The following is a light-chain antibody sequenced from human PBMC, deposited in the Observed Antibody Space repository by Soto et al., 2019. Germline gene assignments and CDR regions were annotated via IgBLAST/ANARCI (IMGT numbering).Light chain of an antibody. Sequence: AIRMTQSPSSLSASTGDRVTITCRASQGISSYLAWYQQKPGKAPKLLIYAASTLQSWVPSRFSGSGSGTDVNLTISCLQSEVFANYYCQQYYSYPYTFGQGTKLEIK. V-gene: IGKV1-8*01. CDR2: AAS. J-gene: IGKJ2*01. CDR1: QGISSY. CDR3: QQYYSYPYT.